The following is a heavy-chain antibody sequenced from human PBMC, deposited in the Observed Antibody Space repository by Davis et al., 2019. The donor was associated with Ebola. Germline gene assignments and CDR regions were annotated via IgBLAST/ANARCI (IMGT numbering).Heavy chain of an antibody. Sequence: SVKVSCKASGYIFSNYDINWVRQASGQALEWMGWITPFNGNTNYAQKFQDRVTITRDRSMSTAYMELSSLRSEDTAMYYCARYSSALNAFDIWGQGTMVTVSS. CDR1: GYIFSNYD. CDR2: ITPFNGNT. J-gene: IGHJ3*02. D-gene: IGHD6-19*01. CDR3: ARYSSALNAFDI. V-gene: IGHV1-45*02.